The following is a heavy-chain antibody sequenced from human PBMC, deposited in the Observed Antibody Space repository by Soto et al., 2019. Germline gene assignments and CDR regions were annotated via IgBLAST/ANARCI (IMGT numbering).Heavy chain of an antibody. CDR2: ISGSGDST. CDR1: GFTFSSYA. CDR3: AKDGIQLWRPYGMDV. V-gene: IGHV3-23*01. Sequence: GGSLRLSCAASGFTFSSYAMSWVRQAPGKGLEWVSAISGSGDSTYYADSVKGRFTISRDNSKNTLNPQMNSLRAEDTAVYYCAKDGIQLWRPYGMDVWGQGTTVTVSS. D-gene: IGHD5-18*01. J-gene: IGHJ6*02.